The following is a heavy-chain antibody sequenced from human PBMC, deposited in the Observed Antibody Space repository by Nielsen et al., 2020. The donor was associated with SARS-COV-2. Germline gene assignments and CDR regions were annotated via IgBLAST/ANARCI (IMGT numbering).Heavy chain of an antibody. CDR1: GFTFNNYD. Sequence: GGSLRLSCAASGFTFNNYDMHWVRQATGKGLEWVSAIGTDGDTFYPGSVKGRFTISRENAKNSLYLQMNSLRAGDTAVYYCARAGALSSSWYSMDFWGQGTTVTVSS. J-gene: IGHJ6*02. V-gene: IGHV3-13*01. D-gene: IGHD6-13*01. CDR2: IGTDGDT. CDR3: ARAGALSSSWYSMDF.